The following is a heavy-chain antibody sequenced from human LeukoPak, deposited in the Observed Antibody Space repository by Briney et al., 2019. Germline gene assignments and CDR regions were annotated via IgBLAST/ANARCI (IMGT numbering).Heavy chain of an antibody. Sequence: KPSGTLSLTCAVSGGSISSGGYSWSWIRQPPGKGLEWIGYIYHSGSTYYNPSLKSRVTISVDRSKNQFSLKLSSVTAADTAVYYCARGLAVKEYYYGMDVWGQGTTVTVSS. V-gene: IGHV4-30-2*01. CDR1: GGSISSGGYS. D-gene: IGHD4-17*01. J-gene: IGHJ6*02. CDR2: IYHSGST. CDR3: ARGLAVKEYYYGMDV.